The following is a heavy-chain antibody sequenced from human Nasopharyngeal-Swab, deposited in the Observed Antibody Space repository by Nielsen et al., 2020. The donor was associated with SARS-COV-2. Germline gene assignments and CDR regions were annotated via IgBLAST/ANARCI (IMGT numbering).Heavy chain of an antibody. Sequence: ASVQVSCKVSGYTLTVLPIHWVRQAPGKGLEWMGIVVPEDGEPIYAQNFQGRVTMTEDTSTYTAYLELSSLRSEDTAVYYCASEGSGVFGVVIYAFDIWGPGTLVTGSS. J-gene: IGHJ3*02. CDR1: GYTLTVLP. D-gene: IGHD3-3*01. CDR2: VVPEDGEP. CDR3: ASEGSGVFGVVIYAFDI. V-gene: IGHV1-24*01.